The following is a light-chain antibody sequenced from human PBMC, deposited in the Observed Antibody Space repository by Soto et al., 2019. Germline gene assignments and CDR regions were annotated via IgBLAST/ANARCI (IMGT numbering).Light chain of an antibody. CDR3: QQYGSSGT. CDR1: ENVRTF. V-gene: IGKV3-20*01. J-gene: IGKJ1*01. Sequence: IVVTQSPGTLSLSPWERATLSCRASENVRTFVDWYQQKPGQAPRLLIHGASNRATGIPDRFSGSGSGTDFTLTISRLEPEDFAVYYCQQYGSSGTFGQGTKVDIK. CDR2: GAS.